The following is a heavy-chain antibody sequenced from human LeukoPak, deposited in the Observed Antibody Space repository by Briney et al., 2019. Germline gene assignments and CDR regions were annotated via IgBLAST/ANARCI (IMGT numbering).Heavy chain of an antibody. CDR3: ARESTPVGYGMDV. V-gene: IGHV1-46*01. D-gene: IGHD2-2*01. J-gene: IGHJ6*02. CDR2: INPGGGST. Sequence: ASVKVSCKASGYTFTSYYMHWVRQAPGQGLEWMGIINPGGGSTSYAQKFQGRVTMTRDTSTSTVYMELSSLRSEDTAVYYCARESTPVGYGMDVWGQGTTVTVSS. CDR1: GYTFTSYY.